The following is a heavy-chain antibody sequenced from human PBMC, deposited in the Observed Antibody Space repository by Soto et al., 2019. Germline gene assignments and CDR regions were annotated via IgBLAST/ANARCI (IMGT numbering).Heavy chain of an antibody. D-gene: IGHD3-22*01. CDR1: GGTFSSYA. J-gene: IGHJ6*02. CDR2: IIPIFGTA. CDR3: ARWSSSYYESSGYYFPYYGMDV. V-gene: IGHV1-69*01. Sequence: QVQLVQSGAEVKKPGSSVKVSCKASGGTFSSYAISWVRQAPGQGLEWMGGIIPIFGTANYAQKFQGRVTITADESTSTAYMELSSLRAEDTAVYYCARWSSSYYESSGYYFPYYGMDVWGQGTTVTVSS.